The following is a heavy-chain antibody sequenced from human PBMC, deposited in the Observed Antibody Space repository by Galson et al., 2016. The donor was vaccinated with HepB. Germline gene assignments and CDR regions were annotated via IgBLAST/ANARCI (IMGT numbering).Heavy chain of an antibody. V-gene: IGHV3-21*01. CDR1: GFTFSSYN. CDR3: ARAFSSGFSYNPPGWLGP. J-gene: IGHJ5*02. CDR2: ISSSGTYK. D-gene: IGHD3-22*01. Sequence: SLRLSCAASGFTFSSYNMNWVRQAPGKELEWVSSISSSGTYKHYADSMKGRFTISRDNAKNSLYLQMTGLRVEDTAVYYLARAFSSGFSYNPPGWLGPWGQGTLVTVSS.